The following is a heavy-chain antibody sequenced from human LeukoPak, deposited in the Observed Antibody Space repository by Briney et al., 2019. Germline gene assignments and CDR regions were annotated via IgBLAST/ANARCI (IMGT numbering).Heavy chain of an antibody. J-gene: IGHJ6*03. CDR3: ARGRPVDTAMVLYYYYYYMDV. Sequence: SVKVSCKASGGTFSSYAISWVRQAPGQGLEWMGGIIPIFGTANYAQKFQGRVTITADKSTSTAYMELSSLRSEDTAVYYCARGRPVDTAMVLYYYYYYMDVWGKGTTVTVSS. V-gene: IGHV1-69*06. CDR1: GGTFSSYA. CDR2: IIPIFGTA. D-gene: IGHD5-18*01.